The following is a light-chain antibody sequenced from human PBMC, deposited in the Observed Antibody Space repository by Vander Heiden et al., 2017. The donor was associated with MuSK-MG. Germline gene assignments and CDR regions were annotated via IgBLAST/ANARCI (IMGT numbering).Light chain of an antibody. Sequence: DIQLTQSPSSLFASVGDRVSITCRSSQRISNFLNWYQQKPGRAPKLVIYSASTLHSGVPSRFTGGGSGTDFTLTISNLQPEDFAIYYCQQSNTGPETFGQGTKVEIK. J-gene: IGKJ1*01. CDR2: SAS. V-gene: IGKV1-39*01. CDR1: QRISNF. CDR3: QQSNTGPET.